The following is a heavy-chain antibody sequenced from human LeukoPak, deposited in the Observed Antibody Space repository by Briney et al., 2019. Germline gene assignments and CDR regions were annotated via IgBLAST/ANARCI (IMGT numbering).Heavy chain of an antibody. CDR2: IYFSGST. CDR1: GGSISRHY. CDR3: ARQRWLQYRYYFDY. V-gene: IGHV4-59*08. Sequence: PSETLSLTCTVSGGSISRHYWSWIRQPPGKGLELIGSIYFSGSTTYNPSLKSRVTISADTSKNQFSLKLSSVTAADTAVYYCARQRWLQYRYYFDYWGQGTLVTVSS. J-gene: IGHJ4*02. D-gene: IGHD5-24*01.